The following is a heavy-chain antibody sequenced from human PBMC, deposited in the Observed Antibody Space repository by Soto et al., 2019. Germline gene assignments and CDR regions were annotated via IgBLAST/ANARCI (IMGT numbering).Heavy chain of an antibody. CDR1: GFTFSSYG. Sequence: PVGSLRLSCAASGFTFSSYGMHWVRQAPGKGLEWVAVIWYDGSNKYYADSVKGRFTISRDNSKNTLYLQMNSLRAEDTAVYYCARDSGYYGMDVWGQGTTVTVSS. D-gene: IGHD6-25*01. CDR3: ARDSGYYGMDV. V-gene: IGHV3-33*01. J-gene: IGHJ6*02. CDR2: IWYDGSNK.